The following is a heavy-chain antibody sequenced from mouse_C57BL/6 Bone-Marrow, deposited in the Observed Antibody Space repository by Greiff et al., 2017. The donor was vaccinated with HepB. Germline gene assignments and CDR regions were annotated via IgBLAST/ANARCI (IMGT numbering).Heavy chain of an antibody. Sequence: VMLVESGAELVKPGASVKISCKASGYAFSSYWMNWVKQRPGKGLEWIGQIYPGDGDTNYNGKFKGKATLTADKSSSTAYMQLSSLTSEDSAVYFCARCRYSVMSYWGQGTSVTVSS. CDR3: ARCRYSVMSY. CDR1: GYAFSSYW. D-gene: IGHD2-14*01. CDR2: IYPGDGDT. J-gene: IGHJ4*01. V-gene: IGHV1-80*01.